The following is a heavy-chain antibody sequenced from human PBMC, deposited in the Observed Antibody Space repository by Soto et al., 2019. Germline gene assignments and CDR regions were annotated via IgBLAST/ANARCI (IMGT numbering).Heavy chain of an antibody. CDR1: GFSLSTSGVG. Sequence: QITLKESGPTLVKPTQTLTLTCTFSGFSLSTSGVGVGWIRQPPGKALEWLALIYWDDDKRYSPSLKSRLTITKDPSKNQVVLTMTNMDPVDTATYYGAHQLPGYGGFDYWGQGTLVTVSS. J-gene: IGHJ4*02. V-gene: IGHV2-5*02. CDR3: AHQLPGYGGFDY. D-gene: IGHD5-12*01. CDR2: IYWDDDK.